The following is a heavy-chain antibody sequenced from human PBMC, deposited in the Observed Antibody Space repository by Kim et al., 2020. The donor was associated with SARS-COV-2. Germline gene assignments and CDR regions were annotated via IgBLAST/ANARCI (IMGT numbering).Heavy chain of an antibody. V-gene: IGHV3-23*01. CDR3: ANRELLHAFDL. CDR1: GFTFSDYA. CDR2: INTTGGDT. Sequence: GGSLRLSCAASGFTFSDYAMSWVRQAPGKGLQWLSAINTTGGDTYYAASVRGRFTISRDNSKNTLYLQMNNLSAEDTAVYYCANRELLHAFDLWGQGTMVTVSS. J-gene: IGHJ3*01. D-gene: IGHD1-26*01.